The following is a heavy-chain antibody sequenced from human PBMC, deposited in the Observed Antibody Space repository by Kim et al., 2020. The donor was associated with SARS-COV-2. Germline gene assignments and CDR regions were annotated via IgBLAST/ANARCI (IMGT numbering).Heavy chain of an antibody. J-gene: IGHJ4*02. V-gene: IGHV3-33*05. CDR3: ARDYLTGPLDGRNMGG. D-gene: IGHD1-20*01. CDR2: ISYDGSNK. CDR1: GFTFSSYG. Sequence: GGSLRLSCAASGFTFSSYGMHWVRQAPGKGLEWVAVISYDGSNKYYADSVKGRFTISRDNSKNTLYLQMNSLRAEDTAVYYCARDYLTGPLDGRNMGGWGQGTLVTVSS.